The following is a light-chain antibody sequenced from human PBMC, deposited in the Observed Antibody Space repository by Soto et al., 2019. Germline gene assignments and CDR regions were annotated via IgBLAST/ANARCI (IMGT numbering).Light chain of an antibody. J-gene: IGKJ1*01. CDR2: DAS. Sequence: EIVMTQSPATLSVSPGERATLSCRASQSVSIYLAWYQQKPGQAPRLLIYDASTRATGIPARFSGSGSGTEFTLTISSLQSEDFAVYYCQQYNTWTFGQGTKVDIK. CDR3: QQYNTWT. CDR1: QSVSIY. V-gene: IGKV3-15*01.